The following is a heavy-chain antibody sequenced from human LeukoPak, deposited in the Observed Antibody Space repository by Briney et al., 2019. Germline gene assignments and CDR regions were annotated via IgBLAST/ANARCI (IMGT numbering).Heavy chain of an antibody. CDR2: INPNNGGT. CDR1: GYTLTYYV. D-gene: IGHD6-19*01. Sequence: ASVKFSWKTSGYTLTYYVIYWVRQAPGQGLEWMGWINPNNGGTNYAQKFHGRVTMTSDTSISTAYLQQSRLRYDDDSVDYCAKGDLGYRGWYFDYWGQGTLVTVSS. CDR3: AKGDLGYRGWYFDY. J-gene: IGHJ4*02. V-gene: IGHV1-2*02.